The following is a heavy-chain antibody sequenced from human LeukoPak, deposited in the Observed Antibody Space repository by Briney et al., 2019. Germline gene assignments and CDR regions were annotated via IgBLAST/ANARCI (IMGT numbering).Heavy chain of an antibody. CDR1: GYTLTELP. J-gene: IGHJ4*02. V-gene: IGHV1-24*01. Sequence: ASVKVSCKVSGYTLTELPMHWVRQAPGKELEWMGGFDPEDGETIYAQKFQGRVTMTEDTSTDTAYMELSSLRSEDTAVYYCATLGAVAAYFDYWGQGTLVTVSS. CDR2: FDPEDGET. D-gene: IGHD6-19*01. CDR3: ATLGAVAAYFDY.